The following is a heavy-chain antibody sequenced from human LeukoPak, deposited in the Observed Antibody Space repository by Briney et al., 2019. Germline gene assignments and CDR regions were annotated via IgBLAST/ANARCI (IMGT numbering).Heavy chain of an antibody. CDR3: AREPHYGSWRNYFDY. CDR2: IYYSGST. V-gene: IGHV4-31*03. D-gene: IGHD3-10*01. J-gene: IGHJ4*02. Sequence: ASETLSLTCTVSGGSISSGGYYWSWIRQHPGKGLEWIGYIYYSGSTYYNPSLKSRVTISVDTSKNQFSLKLSSVTAADTAVYYCAREPHYGSWRNYFDYWGQGTLVTVSS. CDR1: GGSISSGGYY.